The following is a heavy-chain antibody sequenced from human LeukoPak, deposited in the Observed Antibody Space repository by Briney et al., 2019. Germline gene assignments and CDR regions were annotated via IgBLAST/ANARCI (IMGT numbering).Heavy chain of an antibody. CDR2: ISSSSSYI. CDR3: ARSKGYCSGGSCYQAPDY. Sequence: PGGSLRLSCAASGFTFSSYSMNWVRQAPGKGLEWVSSISSSSSYIYYADSVKGRFTISRDNSKNTLYLQMNSLRAEDTAVYYCARSKGYCSGGSCYQAPDYWGQGTLVTVSS. CDR1: GFTFSSYS. D-gene: IGHD2-15*01. V-gene: IGHV3-21*01. J-gene: IGHJ4*02.